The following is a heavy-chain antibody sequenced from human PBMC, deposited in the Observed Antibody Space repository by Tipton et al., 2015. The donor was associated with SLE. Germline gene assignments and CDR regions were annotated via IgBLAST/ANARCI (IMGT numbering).Heavy chain of an antibody. CDR2: IYYSGST. J-gene: IGHJ2*01. Sequence: GLVKPSETLSLTCSVSGSSISDHYWSWIRQPPGKGLEWIGYIYYSGSTNYNSSLKSRVTMSLDTSKNQFSLKLSSVTAADTAVYYCARVPGGLPFDLWGRGTLVTVSS. CDR3: ARVPGGLPFDL. D-gene: IGHD2-21*01. V-gene: IGHV4-59*11. CDR1: GSSISDHY.